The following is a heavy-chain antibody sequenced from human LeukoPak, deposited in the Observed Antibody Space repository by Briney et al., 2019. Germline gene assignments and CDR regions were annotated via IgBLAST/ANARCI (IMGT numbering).Heavy chain of an antibody. CDR2: ISYDGSNK. J-gene: IGHJ4*02. CDR3: AKGVWFGEIDY. V-gene: IGHV3-30*18. D-gene: IGHD3-10*01. CDR1: GFTFSSYG. Sequence: GSLRLSCAASGFTFSSYGMHWVRQAPGKGLEWVAVISYDGSNKYYADSVKGRFTISRDNSKNTLYLQMNSLRAEDTAVYYCAKGVWFGEIDYWGQGTLVTVSS.